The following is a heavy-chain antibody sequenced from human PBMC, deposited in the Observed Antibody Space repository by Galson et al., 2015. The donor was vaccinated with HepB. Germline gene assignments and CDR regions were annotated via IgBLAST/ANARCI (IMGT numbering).Heavy chain of an antibody. J-gene: IGHJ4*02. CDR1: GYTFTSYY. CDR3: ARDPGMANGFLGPKYYFDY. V-gene: IGHV1-46*01. Sequence: SVKVSCKASGYTFTSYYMHWVRQAPGQGLEWMGIINPSGGSTSYAQKFQGRVTMTRDTSTSTVYMELSSLRSEDTAVYYCARDPGMANGFLGPKYYFDYWGQGTLVTVSS. CDR2: INPSGGST. D-gene: IGHD3-3*01.